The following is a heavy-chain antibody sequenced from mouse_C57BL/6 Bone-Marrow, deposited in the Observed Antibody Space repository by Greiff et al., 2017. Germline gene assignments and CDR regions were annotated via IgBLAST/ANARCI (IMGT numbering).Heavy chain of an antibody. CDR3: ARSTMVRGFAY. Sequence: QVQLKESGAELARPGASVKLSCKASGYTFTSYGISWVKQRTGQGLEWIGEIYPRSGNIYYNEKFKGKATLTADKSSSTAYLELRSLTSEDSAVYFCARSTMVRGFAYWGQGTLVTVSA. D-gene: IGHD2-1*01. J-gene: IGHJ3*01. V-gene: IGHV1-81*01. CDR2: IYPRSGNI. CDR1: GYTFTSYG.